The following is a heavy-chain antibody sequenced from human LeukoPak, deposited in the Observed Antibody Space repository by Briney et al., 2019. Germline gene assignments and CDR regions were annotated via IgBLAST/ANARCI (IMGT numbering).Heavy chain of an antibody. CDR2: INSDGSST. J-gene: IGHJ4*02. D-gene: IGHD3-22*01. V-gene: IGHV3-74*01. Sequence: GGSLRLSCAASGFTFSSYWMHWVRHAPGKGLVWVSRINSDGSSTSYADSVRGRFTISRDNAKNTLYLQMNSLRAEDTAVYYCARAPRGGSGYYESWGQGTLVTVSS. CDR3: ARAPRGGSGYYES. CDR1: GFTFSSYW.